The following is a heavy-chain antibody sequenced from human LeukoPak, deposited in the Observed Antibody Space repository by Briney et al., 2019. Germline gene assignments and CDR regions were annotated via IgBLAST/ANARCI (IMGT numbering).Heavy chain of an antibody. J-gene: IGHJ4*02. Sequence: GASLQISCEGSGYIFTSYWIGWVRQLPGKGLEWMGIIYPGDSDTRYSPSFQGQVTISADKSISTAYLQWSSLKASDTAMYYCARHGRITMIVTPGGVDYWGQGTLVTVSS. CDR3: ARHGRITMIVTPGGVDY. CDR1: GYIFTSYW. D-gene: IGHD3-22*01. CDR2: IYPGDSDT. V-gene: IGHV5-51*01.